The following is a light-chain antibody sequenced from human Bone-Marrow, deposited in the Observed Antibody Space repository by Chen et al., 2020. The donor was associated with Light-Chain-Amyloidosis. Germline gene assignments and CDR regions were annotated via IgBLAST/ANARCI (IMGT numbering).Light chain of an antibody. CDR1: NSNIAITY. Sequence: QSVLTQPPSVSAAPGQKVTISCSGSNSNIAITYVSWYQQLPGTSPKRLIYENNQRPAALPARVSGSTSGTSAPLGVAGHQGGEEADYYCAAWDSSLTVWMFGGGTKLTVL. J-gene: IGLJ3*02. V-gene: IGLV1-51*02. CDR2: ENN. CDR3: AAWDSSLTVWM.